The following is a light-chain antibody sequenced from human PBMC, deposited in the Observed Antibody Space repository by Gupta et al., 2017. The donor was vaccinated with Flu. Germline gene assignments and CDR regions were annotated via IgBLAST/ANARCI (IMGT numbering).Light chain of an antibody. CDR3: QQAKSFPLT. J-gene: IGKJ4*01. V-gene: IGKV1-12*01. CDR2: AAS. CDR1: QDISSW. Sequence: GDRVTITYRATQDISSWLAWYQQKPGNAPNFLIYAASSLQTGVPSRFSGSGSGTEFTLTISSLQAEDFATYYCQQAKSFPLTFGGGTKVEIK.